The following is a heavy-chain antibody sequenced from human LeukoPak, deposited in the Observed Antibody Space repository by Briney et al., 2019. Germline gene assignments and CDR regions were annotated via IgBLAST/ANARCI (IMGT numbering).Heavy chain of an antibody. J-gene: IGHJ4*02. CDR3: ATSKWELPSPYDY. Sequence: GGSLRLSCAASGLTLSSYWMSWVRQAPGKGLGWVSAISASGGGTYYADSVKGRFTIPRDNAKQTLSLQMDSLRAEDTAVYYCATSKWELPSPYDYWGEGTLVTVSS. D-gene: IGHD1-26*01. CDR1: GLTLSSYW. CDR2: ISASGGGT. V-gene: IGHV3-23*01.